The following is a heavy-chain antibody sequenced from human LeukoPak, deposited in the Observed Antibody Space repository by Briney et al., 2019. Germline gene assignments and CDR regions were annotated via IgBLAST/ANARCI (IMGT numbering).Heavy chain of an antibody. CDR1: GFTFSNYW. D-gene: IGHD4-17*01. CDR2: INSDGSST. Sequence: GGSLRLSCAAPGFTFSNYWMHWVRQAPGRGLVWVSRINSDGSSTTSADSVKGRFTISRDNAKNTLYLQMNSLRAEDTAVYYCAKGGATVIDYWGQGTLVTVSS. V-gene: IGHV3-74*01. J-gene: IGHJ4*02. CDR3: AKGGATVIDY.